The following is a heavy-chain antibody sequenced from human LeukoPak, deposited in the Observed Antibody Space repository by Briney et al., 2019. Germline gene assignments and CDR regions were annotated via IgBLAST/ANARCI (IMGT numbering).Heavy chain of an antibody. D-gene: IGHD1-26*01. V-gene: IGHV1-69*04. Sequence: ASVTVSCKASGRTFSSYAISWVRQAPGQGLEWMGRIIPILGIANYAQKFQGRVTITADKSTSTAYMELSSLRSEDTAVYYCARDKAGATFWGQGTLVTVSS. CDR3: ARDKAGATF. CDR1: GRTFSSYA. CDR2: IIPILGIA. J-gene: IGHJ4*02.